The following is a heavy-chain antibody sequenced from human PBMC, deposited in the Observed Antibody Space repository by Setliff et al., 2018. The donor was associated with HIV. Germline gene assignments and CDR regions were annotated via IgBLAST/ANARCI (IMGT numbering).Heavy chain of an antibody. CDR2: INTNTGNP. CDR3: ARGGDRMQIWSRFPFDI. CDR1: GYTFTSYA. D-gene: IGHD3-10*01. V-gene: IGHV7-4-1*02. J-gene: IGHJ3*02. Sequence: GASVKVSCKASGYTFTSYAMNWVRQAPGQGLEWMGMINTNTGNPTYAQGFTRRFVFSLDPSVRTAYLQITGLKAEDTAVYYCARGGDRMQIWSRFPFDIWGQGTMVTVSS.